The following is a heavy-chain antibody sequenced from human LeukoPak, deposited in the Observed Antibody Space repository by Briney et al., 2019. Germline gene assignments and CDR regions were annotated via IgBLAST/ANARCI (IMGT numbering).Heavy chain of an antibody. CDR1: GYTFITSG. Sequence: GASVKVSCKASGYTFITSGITWVRQAPGHGLKWMGWISPFNGKTRFAEEFQDRLTMTTDTPTRTAYMVLRSLRSDDTAVYYCVRNRDATPDDVRDYWGQGTLVTVSS. CDR3: VRNRDATPDDVRDY. D-gene: IGHD2-21*02. J-gene: IGHJ4*02. V-gene: IGHV1-18*01. CDR2: ISPFNGKT.